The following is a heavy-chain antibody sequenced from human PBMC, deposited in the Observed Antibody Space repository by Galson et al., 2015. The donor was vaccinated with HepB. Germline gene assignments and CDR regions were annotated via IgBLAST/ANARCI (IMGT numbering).Heavy chain of an antibody. Sequence: LTCTVSGGSISSYYWSWIRQPPGKGLEWIGYIYYSGSTNYNPSLKSRVTMSVDTPKNQFSLKLSSVTAADTAVYYCARHGLAGATGLDYWGQGTLVTVSS. V-gene: IGHV4-59*08. CDR2: IYYSGST. D-gene: IGHD3-9*01. CDR1: GGSISSYY. CDR3: ARHGLAGATGLDY. J-gene: IGHJ4*02.